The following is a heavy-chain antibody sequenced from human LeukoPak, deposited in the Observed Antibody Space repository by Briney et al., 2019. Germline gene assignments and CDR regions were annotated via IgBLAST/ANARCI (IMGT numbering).Heavy chain of an antibody. CDR2: IKQDGSQV. D-gene: IGHD3-10*01. CDR1: GFTFNDYW. Sequence: GGSLRLSCTVSGFTFNDYWMTWVRQAPGKGLEWLANIKQDGSQVNSVDSVKGRFTVSRDNAKNSLNLQMNSLRPEDTAVYYCAREAYYGSGSPPSYYFDYWGQGTLVTVSS. J-gene: IGHJ4*02. V-gene: IGHV3-7*01. CDR3: AREAYYGSGSPPSYYFDY.